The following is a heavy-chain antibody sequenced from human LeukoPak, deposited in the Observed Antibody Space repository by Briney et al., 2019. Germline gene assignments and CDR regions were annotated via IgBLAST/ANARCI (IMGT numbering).Heavy chain of an antibody. V-gene: IGHV4-61*01. Sequence: SETLSLTCTVSGGSVSSGSYYWSWIRQPPGKGLEWIGYIYYSGSTNYNPSLKSRVTISVDTSKNQFSLKLSSVTAADTAVYYCARGRSSGRIYYYYYGMDVWGQRTTVTVSS. D-gene: IGHD6-19*01. CDR2: IYYSGST. J-gene: IGHJ6*02. CDR1: GGSVSSGSYY. CDR3: ARGRSSGRIYYYYYGMDV.